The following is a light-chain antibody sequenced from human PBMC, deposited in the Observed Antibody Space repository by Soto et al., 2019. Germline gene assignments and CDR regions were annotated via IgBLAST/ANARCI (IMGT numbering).Light chain of an antibody. CDR2: GDN. Sequence: QSVLTQPPSVSGAPGQRVAISCTGSSANIGAEYDVHWYQQLPGTAPKRLIYGDNNRPSGVPDRFSGSKSGTSASLAITGLQPEDEADYYCQSYDSRLATFVFATGTKDIVL. J-gene: IGLJ1*01. V-gene: IGLV1-40*01. CDR3: QSYDSRLATFV. CDR1: SANIGAEYD.